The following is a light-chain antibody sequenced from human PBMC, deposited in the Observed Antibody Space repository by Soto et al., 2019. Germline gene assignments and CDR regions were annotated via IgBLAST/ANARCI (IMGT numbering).Light chain of an antibody. J-gene: IGKJ4*01. V-gene: IGKV3-20*01. Sequence: EIVLTQSPGTLSLSPGDRATLSCRASQSLSSSFLAWYQQKPGQAPRLLIYGASSRATGIPNRFSGCGTGTDLTLTISRLEPEDSAVYYCHQYDSSLTFGGGTKVEIK. CDR3: HQYDSSLT. CDR1: QSLSSSF. CDR2: GAS.